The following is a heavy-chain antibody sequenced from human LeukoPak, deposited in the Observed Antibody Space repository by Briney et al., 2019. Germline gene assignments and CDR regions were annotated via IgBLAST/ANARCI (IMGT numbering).Heavy chain of an antibody. CDR2: ISYTGST. J-gene: IGHJ4*02. CDR3: ARHWPNSSGYYPFDY. Sequence: SETLSLTCTVSGGSISSSSFDWGWVRQPPGRGLEWIGSISYTGSTFYVPSLKSRLTISVDTSKNHLSLRLTSVTAADTALYYCARHWPNSSGYYPFDYWGQGTLVTVSS. D-gene: IGHD3-22*01. V-gene: IGHV4-39*01. CDR1: GGSISSSSFD.